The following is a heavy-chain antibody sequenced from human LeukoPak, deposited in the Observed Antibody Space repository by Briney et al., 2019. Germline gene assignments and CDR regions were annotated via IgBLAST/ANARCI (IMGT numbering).Heavy chain of an antibody. V-gene: IGHV4-34*01. Sequence: SETLSLTCAVYGGSFSGYYWSWIRQPPGKGREWVGEINHSGSTNYNRSLKRRFTISVDTPKNQFSLNLSSVTAADPAVYYCARGGYAFWSGPRYYYYGMDVWGQGTTVTVSS. D-gene: IGHD3-3*01. CDR2: INHSGST. CDR1: GGSFSGYY. J-gene: IGHJ6*02. CDR3: ARGGYAFWSGPRYYYYGMDV.